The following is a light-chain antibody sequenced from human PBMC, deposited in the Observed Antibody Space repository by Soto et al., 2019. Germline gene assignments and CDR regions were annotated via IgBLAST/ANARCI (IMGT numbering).Light chain of an antibody. CDR2: EVS. Sequence: QSALTQPRSVSGSPGQSVTISCTGTFRDVGAYDYVSWYQQHPGKAPKLMIYEVSNRPSGVSNRFSGSKSGNTASLTISGLQAEDEADYYCSSYTSSSTLYVFGTGTKLTVL. CDR3: SSYTSSSTLYV. V-gene: IGLV2-14*01. CDR1: FRDVGAYDY. J-gene: IGLJ1*01.